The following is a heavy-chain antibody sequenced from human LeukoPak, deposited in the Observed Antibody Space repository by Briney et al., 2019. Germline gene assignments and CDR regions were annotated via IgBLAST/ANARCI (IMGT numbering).Heavy chain of an antibody. V-gene: IGHV4-59*08. CDR1: GASISSYY. D-gene: IGHD1-1*01. Sequence: SETLSLTSTVSGASISSYYWSWIRQPPGKGLEWIGYISYIGSTNYNPSLKSRVTISVDTSKNQFSLKLSSVTAADTAVYYCARAVGVGRGTYFDLWGRGTLVTVSS. CDR2: ISYIGST. CDR3: ARAVGVGRGTYFDL. J-gene: IGHJ2*01.